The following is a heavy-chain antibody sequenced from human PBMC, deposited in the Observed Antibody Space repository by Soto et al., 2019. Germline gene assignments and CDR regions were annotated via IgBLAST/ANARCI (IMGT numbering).Heavy chain of an antibody. CDR1: GGSISSGDYY. CDR2: IYSSGTT. V-gene: IGHV4-30-4*01. J-gene: IGHJ3*02. CDR3: ASVRLTIFGVAIRPGAFDI. D-gene: IGHD3-3*01. Sequence: SETLSLTCTVSGGSISSGDYYWSWIRQPPGKGLEWIGYIYSSGTTYYNPPLKSRVTISLHTSKTQFSLKLSSVTAADTAVYCGASVRLTIFGVAIRPGAFDIWGQGTMVTVSS.